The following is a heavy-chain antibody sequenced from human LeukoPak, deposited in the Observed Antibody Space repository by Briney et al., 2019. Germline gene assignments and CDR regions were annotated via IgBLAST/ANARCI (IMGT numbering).Heavy chain of an antibody. D-gene: IGHD3-10*01. CDR2: IYDSGST. CDR1: GGSISTYY. V-gene: IGHV4-59*01. CDR3: ASHSYYYT. J-gene: IGHJ1*01. Sequence: SETLSLTCTVSGGSISTYYWSWIRQPPGKGLEWIGHIYDSGSTKYNPSLEGRVTISVDRSKNQFSLKLTSVTSGDTAVYYCASHSYYYTWGQGTLVTISS.